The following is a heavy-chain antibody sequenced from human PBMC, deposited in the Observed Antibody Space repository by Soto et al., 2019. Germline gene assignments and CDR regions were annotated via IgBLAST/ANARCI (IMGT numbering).Heavy chain of an antibody. V-gene: IGHV1-46*01. CDR2: INPSGGST. D-gene: IGHD6-19*01. Sequence: ASVKVSCKASGYTFTSYYMHWVRQAPGQGLEWMGIINPSGGSTSYAQKFQDRVTMTRDTSTSTVYMELSSLRSEDTAVYYCARDMVRRGYSSGWPYFYYYYYGMDVWGQGTTVTVCS. CDR1: GYTFTSYY. CDR3: ARDMVRRGYSSGWPYFYYYYYGMDV. J-gene: IGHJ6*02.